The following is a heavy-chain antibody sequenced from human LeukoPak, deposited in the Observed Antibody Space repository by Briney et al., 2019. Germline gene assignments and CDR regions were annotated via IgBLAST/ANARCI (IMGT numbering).Heavy chain of an antibody. V-gene: IGHV3-7*01. J-gene: IGHJ4*02. CDR2: IKQDGSEK. Sequence: PGGSLRLSCAASRFTFSSYWMSWVRQAPGKGLEGVANIKQDGSEKYYVDSVKGRFTISRDNAKNSLYLQMNSLRAEDTAVYYCASGQPLKYWGQGTLVTVS. CDR3: ASGQPLKY. CDR1: RFTFSSYW. D-gene: IGHD6-13*01.